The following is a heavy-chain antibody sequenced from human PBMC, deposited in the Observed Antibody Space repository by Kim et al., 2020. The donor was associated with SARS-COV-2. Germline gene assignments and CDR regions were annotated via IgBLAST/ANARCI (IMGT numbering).Heavy chain of an antibody. V-gene: IGHV4-31*03. CDR2: IYYSGST. CDR3: ARDLGGDYSFDY. CDR1: GGSISSGGYY. D-gene: IGHD4-17*01. Sequence: SETLSLTCTVSGGSISSGGYYWSWIRQHPGKGLEWIGYIYYSGSTYYNPSLKSRVTISVDTSKNQFSLKLSSVTAADTAVYYCARDLGGDYSFDYWGQGTLVTVSS. J-gene: IGHJ4*02.